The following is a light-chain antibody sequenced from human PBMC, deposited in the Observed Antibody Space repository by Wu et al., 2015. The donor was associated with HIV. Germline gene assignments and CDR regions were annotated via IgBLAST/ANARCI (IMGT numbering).Light chain of an antibody. CDR3: QQYGSSPLT. CDR1: QSVTSNY. CDR2: DAS. Sequence: EIVLTQSPGTLSLSPGERATLSCRASQSVTSNYLAWYQQKPGQAPRLLIYDASNRATGIPDRFSGRGSGTDFTLTISRLQPEDSAVFYCQQYGSSPLTFGGGTKVEIK. J-gene: IGKJ4*01. V-gene: IGKV3-20*01.